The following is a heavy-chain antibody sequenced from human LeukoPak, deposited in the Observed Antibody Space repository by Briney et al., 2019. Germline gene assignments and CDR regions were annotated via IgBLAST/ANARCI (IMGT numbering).Heavy chain of an antibody. CDR1: GFTFSTYW. CDR3: AREPDAGITGTTRDAFDI. J-gene: IGHJ3*02. Sequence: GGSLRLSCVVSGFTFSTYWMHWVRQGPGKGLVWVSRINADGSTTTYADSVKGRFTISRDNAKNTLYLQMNSLRAEDTAVYYCAREPDAGITGTTRDAFDIWGQGTMVTVSS. V-gene: IGHV3-74*01. D-gene: IGHD1-20*01. CDR2: INADGSTT.